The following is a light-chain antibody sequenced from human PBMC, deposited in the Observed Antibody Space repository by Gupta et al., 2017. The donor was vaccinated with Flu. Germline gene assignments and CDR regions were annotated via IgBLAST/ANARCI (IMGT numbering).Light chain of an antibody. CDR3: RQSYSTPLLT. CDR2: RAS. Sequence: SSLSASVGDRVTITCRASHSISNYLNWYQKKPGEAPKLLIYRASSLQSGVPSRFSGSGSGTDFTLTISSLQPEDRASYFCRQSYSTPLLTFGPGTKVDIK. J-gene: IGKJ3*01. CDR1: HSISNY. V-gene: IGKV1-39*01.